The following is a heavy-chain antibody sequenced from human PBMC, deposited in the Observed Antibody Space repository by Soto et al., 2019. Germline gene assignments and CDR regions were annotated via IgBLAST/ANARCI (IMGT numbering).Heavy chain of an antibody. CDR3: ARARTTGTTRLWDWFDP. CDR1: GGTFSSYT. V-gene: IGHV1-69*02. J-gene: IGHJ5*02. Sequence: GASGKVACKASGGTFSSYTISWVRQAPGQGLEWMGRIIPILGIANYAQKFQGRVTITADKSTSTAYMELSSLRSEDTAVYYCARARTTGTTRLWDWFDPWGQGTLVTVSS. CDR2: IIPILGIA. D-gene: IGHD1-1*01.